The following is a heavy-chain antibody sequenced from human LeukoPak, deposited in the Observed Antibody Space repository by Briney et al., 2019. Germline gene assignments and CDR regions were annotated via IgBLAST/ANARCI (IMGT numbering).Heavy chain of an antibody. CDR2: ISYDGTSR. CDR3: ATSLRNPGY. J-gene: IGHJ4*02. CDR1: GFTFSNYA. Sequence: GGSLRLSCVASGFTFSNYAMHWVRQAPGKGLECVAVISYDGTSRHYPDSVKGRFTISRDNSNNTLYLQVNSRSAADTAVYYCATSLRNPGYWGQGTLVTVSS. V-gene: IGHV3-30*04. D-gene: IGHD7-27*01.